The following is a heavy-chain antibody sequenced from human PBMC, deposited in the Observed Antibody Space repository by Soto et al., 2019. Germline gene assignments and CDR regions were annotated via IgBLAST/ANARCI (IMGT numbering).Heavy chain of an antibody. CDR3: AKSRKSYSSSPNPYYYYMDV. CDR2: ISGSGGST. D-gene: IGHD6-13*01. CDR1: GFTFSSYA. J-gene: IGHJ6*03. V-gene: IGHV3-23*01. Sequence: GGSLRLSCAASGFTFSSYAMSWVRQAPGKGLEWVSAISGSGGSTYYADSVKGRFTISRDNSKNTLYLQMNSLRAEDTAVYYCAKSRKSYSSSPNPYYYYMDVWGKGTTVTVSS.